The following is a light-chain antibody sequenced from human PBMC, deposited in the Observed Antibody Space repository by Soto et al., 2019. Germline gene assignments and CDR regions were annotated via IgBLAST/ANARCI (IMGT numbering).Light chain of an antibody. V-gene: IGLV2-14*03. CDR1: SSDVGGYNY. J-gene: IGLJ2*01. CDR3: SSYTGSSTLL. Sequence: QSALTQPASVSGSPGQSITISCTGTSSDVGGYNYVSWYQHHPGKAHELMIYGVSNRPSGVSNRFSGSKSGNTASLTISGLQAEDEADYYCSSYTGSSTLLFGGGTKLTVL. CDR2: GVS.